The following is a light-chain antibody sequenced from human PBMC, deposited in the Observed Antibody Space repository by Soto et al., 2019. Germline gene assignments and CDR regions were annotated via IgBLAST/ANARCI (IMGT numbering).Light chain of an antibody. CDR1: QSIAGY. Sequence: EIVLTQSPATLSLSPGERATPSCRASQSIAGYLAWYQQKPGQAPRLLIYGASTRATGIPARFSGSESGADFILTISRLEPEDFAVYYCQQYGFSPITFGQGTRLEIK. J-gene: IGKJ5*01. CDR3: QQYGFSPIT. CDR2: GAS. V-gene: IGKV3-20*01.